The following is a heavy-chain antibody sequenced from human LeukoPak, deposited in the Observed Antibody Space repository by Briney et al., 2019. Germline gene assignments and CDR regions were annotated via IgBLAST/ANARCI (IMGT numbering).Heavy chain of an antibody. D-gene: IGHD3-22*01. Sequence: SETLSLTCTVAGGSISSSSYYWGWIRQPPGKGLEWIGSIYYSGSTYYNPSLKSRVTISVDTSKNQFSLKLSSVTAADTAVYYCAREGEGSSGHNLDDAFDIWGQGTMVTVSS. CDR3: AREGEGSSGHNLDDAFDI. CDR1: GGSISSSSYY. V-gene: IGHV4-39*07. CDR2: IYYSGST. J-gene: IGHJ3*02.